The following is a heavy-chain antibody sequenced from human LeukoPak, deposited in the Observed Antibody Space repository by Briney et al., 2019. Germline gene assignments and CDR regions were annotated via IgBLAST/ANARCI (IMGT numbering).Heavy chain of an antibody. CDR1: GGSFSGYY. CDR3: ARLWGALWRNWFDP. Sequence: SETLSLTCAVYGGSFSGYYWSWIRQPPGKGLEWIGEINHSGSTNYNPSLKSRVTISVDTSKNQFSLKLSSVTAADTAVYYCARLWGALWRNWFDPWGQGTLVTVSS. CDR2: INHSGST. V-gene: IGHV4-34*01. J-gene: IGHJ5*02. D-gene: IGHD1-26*01.